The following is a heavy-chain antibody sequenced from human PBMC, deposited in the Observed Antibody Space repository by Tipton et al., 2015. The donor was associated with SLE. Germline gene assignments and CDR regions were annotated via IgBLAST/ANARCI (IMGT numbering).Heavy chain of an antibody. D-gene: IGHD3-10*01. CDR3: ARVTGPLWFGLGF. V-gene: IGHV1-18*01. CDR2: ISTYNYKT. Sequence: QAQLVQSGAEVKNPGASVKVACKASGYTFTSYGVSWMRQTPGHAPLWSGWISTYNYKTYYGHTLQARLTITTDISASSAYVDARSVGSDGTAGYFCARVTGPLWFGLGFWGQGSPGTVSS. J-gene: IGHJ1*01. CDR1: GYTFTSYG.